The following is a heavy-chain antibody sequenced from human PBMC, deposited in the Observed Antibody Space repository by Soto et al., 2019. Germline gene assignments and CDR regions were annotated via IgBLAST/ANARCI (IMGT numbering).Heavy chain of an antibody. CDR1: CYTFTSSV. CDR3: ARDQVTMIVGAADAFDI. CDR2: ISAYNGNT. Sequence: ASVTVSCKASCYTFTSSVISWVLQAPGQGLEWMGWISAYNGNTNYAQKLQGRVTMTTDTSTSTAYMELRSLRSDDTAVYYCARDQVTMIVGAADAFDIWGQGTMVNVSS. V-gene: IGHV1-18*01. J-gene: IGHJ3*02. D-gene: IGHD3-22*01.